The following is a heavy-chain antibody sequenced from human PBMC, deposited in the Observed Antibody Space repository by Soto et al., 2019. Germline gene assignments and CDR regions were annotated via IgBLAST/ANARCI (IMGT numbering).Heavy chain of an antibody. V-gene: IGHV3-30*18. CDR1: GFTFSSYG. D-gene: IGHD2-2*01. Sequence: LRLSCAASGFTFSSYGMHWVRQAPGKGLEWVAVISYDGSNKYYADSVKGRFTISRDNSKNTLYLQMNSLRAEDTAVYYCAKDLGCTSIGAVYYYYGMDVWGQGTTVTVSS. J-gene: IGHJ6*02. CDR3: AKDLGCTSIGAVYYYYGMDV. CDR2: ISYDGSNK.